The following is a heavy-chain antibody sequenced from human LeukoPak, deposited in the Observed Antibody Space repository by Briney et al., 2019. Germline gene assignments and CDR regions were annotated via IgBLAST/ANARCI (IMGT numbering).Heavy chain of an antibody. CDR3: ARGGPSYSAYFDY. J-gene: IGHJ4*02. CDR1: GGTFSSYA. Sequence: SVKVSCKASGGTFSSYAISWVRQAPGQGLEWMGGIIPIFGTADYAQKFQGRVTITTDESTSTAYMELSSLRSEDTAVYYCARGGPSYSAYFDYWGQGALVTVSS. D-gene: IGHD1-26*01. V-gene: IGHV1-69*05. CDR2: IIPIFGTA.